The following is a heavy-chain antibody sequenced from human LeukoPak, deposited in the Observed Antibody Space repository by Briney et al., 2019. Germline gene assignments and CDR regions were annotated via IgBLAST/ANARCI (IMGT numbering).Heavy chain of an antibody. V-gene: IGHV1-2*04. CDR3: ARVGRSGSYYRYFDY. CDR1: GYTFTGYY. D-gene: IGHD3-10*01. Sequence: ASVKVSCKASGYTFTGYYMHWVRQAPGQGLEWMGWINPNSGGTNYAQKFQGWVTMTRDTSISTAYMKLSRLRSDDTAVYYCARVGRSGSYYRYFDYWGQGTLVTVSS. CDR2: INPNSGGT. J-gene: IGHJ4*02.